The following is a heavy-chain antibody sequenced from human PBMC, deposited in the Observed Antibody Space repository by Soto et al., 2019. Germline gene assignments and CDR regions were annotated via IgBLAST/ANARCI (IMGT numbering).Heavy chain of an antibody. D-gene: IGHD1-7*01. CDR1: GYTFTANY. CDR3: ARGTGTSWFDP. J-gene: IGHJ5*02. Sequence: ASVKVSCKASGYTFTANYIHWVRQAPGQGLEWMGWINSNSGGTKYAQNFQGRVTLTRDTSISTVYMDLGRLISDDTAVYYCARGTGTSWFDPWGQGTMVTVYS. CDR2: INSNSGGT. V-gene: IGHV1-2*02.